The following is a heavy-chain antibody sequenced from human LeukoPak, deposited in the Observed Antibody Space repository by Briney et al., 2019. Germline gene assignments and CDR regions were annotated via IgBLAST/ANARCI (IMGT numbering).Heavy chain of an antibody. CDR2: ISGSGGST. J-gene: IGHJ6*02. Sequence: GGSRRLSCAASGFTFSSYAMTWVRQAPGKGLEWVSVISGSGGSTYYADSVKGRFTISRDNSKNTLYLQMNSLRAEDTAVYYCSKAKDDYYYYGMDVWGQGTTVTVSS. CDR3: SKAKDDYYYYGMDV. CDR1: GFTFSSYA. D-gene: IGHD2-15*01. V-gene: IGHV3-23*01.